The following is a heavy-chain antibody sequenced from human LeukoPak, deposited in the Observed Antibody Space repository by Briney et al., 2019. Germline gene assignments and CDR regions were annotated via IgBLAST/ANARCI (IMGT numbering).Heavy chain of an antibody. J-gene: IGHJ6*03. CDR1: GFTFSRYG. CDR3: AGGQLSYYYMDV. D-gene: IGHD2/OR15-2a*01. Sequence: GGTLRLSCAASGFTFSRYGMTWVRQAPGKGLEWVSTISDTGDSTYYADSVKGRFTISRDNAKNSLSLQMSSLRAEDAAVYFCAGGQLSYYYMDVWGEGTTVIVSS. V-gene: IGHV3-23*01. CDR2: ISDTGDST.